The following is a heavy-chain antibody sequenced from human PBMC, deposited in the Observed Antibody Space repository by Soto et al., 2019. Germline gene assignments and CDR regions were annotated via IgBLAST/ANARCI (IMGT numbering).Heavy chain of an antibody. CDR2: IYYSGII. D-gene: IGHD6-6*01. Sequence: PSETLSLTCTVSGGFINSGDYYWSWIRQPPGKGLEWIAYIYYSGIIYYNPSLKSRVTMSRDTSKNQFSLKLDSVTAADIAVYYCARGVEYSSSSGLGRFDPWGQGTLVTVSS. CDR1: GGFINSGDYY. J-gene: IGHJ5*02. V-gene: IGHV4-30-4*01. CDR3: ARGVEYSSSSGLGRFDP.